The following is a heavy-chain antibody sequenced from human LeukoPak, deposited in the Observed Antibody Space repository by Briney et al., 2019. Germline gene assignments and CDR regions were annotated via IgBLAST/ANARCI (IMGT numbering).Heavy chain of an antibody. CDR1: GYTFSDYY. D-gene: IGHD3-22*01. CDR3: ARGLTYYYDSSGPVDY. Sequence: GASVKVSCKASGYTFSDYYMHWVRQAPGQGLEWMGWINPNSGGTNHEQKFQGRVTMTSDTSTTTAYMELSRLRSDDTAVYYCARGLTYYYDSSGPVDYWGQGTLVTVSS. CDR2: INPNSGGT. J-gene: IGHJ4*02. V-gene: IGHV1-2*02.